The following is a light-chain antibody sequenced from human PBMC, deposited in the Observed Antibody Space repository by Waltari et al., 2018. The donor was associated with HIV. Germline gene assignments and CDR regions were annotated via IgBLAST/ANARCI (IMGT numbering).Light chain of an antibody. CDR2: DTS. J-gene: IGKJ5*01. CDR1: YSLGSS. CDR3: QQRCNWPRT. V-gene: IGKV3-11*01. Sequence: EIVLTQSPATLSLSPGEGATLSCRASYSLGSSLAWYQQKPGQAPRLLIYDTSTRAIGVPARFSGSGAGTEGTLSSSSLDPEDFAREDGQQRCNWPRTFGPGTRLEI.